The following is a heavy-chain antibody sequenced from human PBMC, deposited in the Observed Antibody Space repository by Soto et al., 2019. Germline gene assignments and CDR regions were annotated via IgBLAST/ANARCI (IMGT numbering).Heavy chain of an antibody. CDR1: GFSLSTNGIC. V-gene: IGHV2-70*01. J-gene: IGHJ4*02. CDR3: QRAAFYDDVGGSYQGYYFDY. D-gene: IGHD3-22*01. CDR2: SDWEEDK. Sequence: XGAARMNRTPPLPWTCAFSGFSLSTNGICVSWIPQRPGKALKWLSLSDWEEDKYYNAPLKTRLTISKDTSKSQVVLTMTNMDPEEKATYSCQRAAFYDDVGGSYQGYYFDYWPQGTLVTVSS.